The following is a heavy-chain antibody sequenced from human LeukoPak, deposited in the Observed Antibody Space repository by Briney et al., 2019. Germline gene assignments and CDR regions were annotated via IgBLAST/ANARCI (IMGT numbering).Heavy chain of an antibody. CDR1: GFNCNSHA. CDR3: ASVSTGKYYFDS. J-gene: IGHJ4*02. CDR2: INTDGSTT. Sequence: PGGSLRLSCAASGFNCNSHAMNWVRQAPGKGLVWVTRINTDGSTTSYADSVEGRFTISRDNAKNTLYLQMNSLRAEDTAVYYCASVSTGKYYFDSWGQGTLVTVSS. V-gene: IGHV3-74*01. D-gene: IGHD2-8*02.